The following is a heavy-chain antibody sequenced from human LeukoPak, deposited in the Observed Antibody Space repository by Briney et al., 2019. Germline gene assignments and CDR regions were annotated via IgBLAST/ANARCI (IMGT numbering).Heavy chain of an antibody. D-gene: IGHD3-3*01. V-gene: IGHV4-31*03. CDR2: IYYSGST. Sequence: SETLSLTCTVSGGSISSGGYYWSWIRQHPGKGLEWIGYIYYSGSTYYNPSLKSRVTISVDTSKNQFSLKLSSVTAADTAVYYCARGPPKDFWSGYYDGLHAFDIWGQGTMVTVSS. CDR3: ARGPPKDFWSGYYDGLHAFDI. CDR1: GGSISSGGYY. J-gene: IGHJ3*02.